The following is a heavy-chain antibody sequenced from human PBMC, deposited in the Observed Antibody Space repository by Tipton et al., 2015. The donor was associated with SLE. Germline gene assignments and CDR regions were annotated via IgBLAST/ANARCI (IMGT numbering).Heavy chain of an antibody. D-gene: IGHD2-21*02. Sequence: TLSLTCTVSGDSIDMNSHYWGWIRQPPGKGLEWIGSIYCSGNTYHNPSLKSRVTISIDTSKNQFSLNLNSVTAADTAVYYCARVPFGAWRFDLWGQGTLVTVSS. CDR1: GDSIDMNSHY. J-gene: IGHJ4*02. CDR3: ARVPFGAWRFDL. CDR2: IYCSGNT. V-gene: IGHV4-39*07.